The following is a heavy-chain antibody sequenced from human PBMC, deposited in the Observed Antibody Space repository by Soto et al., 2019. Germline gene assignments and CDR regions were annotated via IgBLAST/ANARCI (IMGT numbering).Heavy chain of an antibody. J-gene: IGHJ4*02. CDR3: AKCPYDFWSGYQPDY. V-gene: IGHV3-23*01. D-gene: IGHD3-3*01. Sequence: VQLLESGGGLVQPGGSLRLSCAASGFTFSSYAMSWVRQAPGKGLEWVSGISSSGGSTFYADSVTGRFTISIDISKNTLYLQMNGLRAEDTAVYYCAKCPYDFWSGYQPDYWGQGTLVTVS. CDR2: ISSSGGST. CDR1: GFTFSSYA.